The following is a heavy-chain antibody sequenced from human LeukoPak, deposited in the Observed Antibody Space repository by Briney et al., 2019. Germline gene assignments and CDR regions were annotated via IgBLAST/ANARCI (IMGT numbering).Heavy chain of an antibody. CDR1: GGSITSYY. CDR3: ASHSSLGGPLAHFDS. J-gene: IGHJ4*02. D-gene: IGHD2-2*01. CDR2: IYYSADA. Sequence: SETLSLTCSVSGGSITSYYWSWIRQPPGKGLEWIGFIYYSADANYNPSLKSRVTMSVDTSKNHLSLKLNSVTAADTAVYYCASHSSLGGPLAHFDSWGQGRLVAVSS. V-gene: IGHV4-59*08.